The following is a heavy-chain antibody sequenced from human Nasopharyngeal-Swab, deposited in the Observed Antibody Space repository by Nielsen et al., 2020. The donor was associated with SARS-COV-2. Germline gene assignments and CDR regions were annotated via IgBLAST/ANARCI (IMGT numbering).Heavy chain of an antibody. D-gene: IGHD2-15*01. CDR3: AKGSRGYCSGGSCYLYYFDY. CDR2: ISGSGGST. Sequence: WIRQPPGKGLEWVSAISGSGGSTYYADSVKGRFTISRDNSKNTLYLQMNSLRAEDTAVYYCAKGSRGYCSGGSCYLYYFDYWGQGTLVTV. V-gene: IGHV3-23*01. J-gene: IGHJ4*02.